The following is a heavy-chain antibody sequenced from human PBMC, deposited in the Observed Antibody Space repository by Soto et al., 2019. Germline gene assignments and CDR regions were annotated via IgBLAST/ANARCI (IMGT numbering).Heavy chain of an antibody. J-gene: IGHJ4*02. D-gene: IGHD6-13*01. V-gene: IGHV4-34*01. CDR2: ITRSGST. CDR1: GGCFSVYY. CDR3: VRALAAVQE. Sequence: SETLSITCAVYGGCFSVYYWSWIRQPTGKGLEWIGEITRSGSTNYNPSLKSRVTISVDTSKQLFSLSLTSVTAADTAVYFCVRALAAVQEWGQGTLVTVSS.